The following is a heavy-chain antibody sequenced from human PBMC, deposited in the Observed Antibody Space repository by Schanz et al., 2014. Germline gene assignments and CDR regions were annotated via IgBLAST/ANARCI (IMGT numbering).Heavy chain of an antibody. D-gene: IGHD2-2*03. CDR3: ARAGYCTSVSCSLFVSDY. CDR2: IKSDGSST. V-gene: IGHV3-74*01. J-gene: IGHJ4*02. Sequence: EVQLVESGGGLVQPGGSLRLSCAASGFTFSGYSMNWVRQVPGKGLVWVSRIKSDGSSTSYADSVKGRFIISRDNAKNTLYLQMNSLRAEDTAVYYCARAGYCTSVSCSLFVSDYWGQGTLVTVSS. CDR1: GFTFSGYS.